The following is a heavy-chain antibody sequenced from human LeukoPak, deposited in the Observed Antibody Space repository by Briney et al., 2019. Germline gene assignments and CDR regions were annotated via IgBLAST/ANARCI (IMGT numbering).Heavy chain of an antibody. D-gene: IGHD3-10*01. CDR2: ISPKSGDT. Sequence: VASVKVSCKASRYIFTGYQIHWVRQAPGEGLEWMGWISPKSGDTNYAQNFRDRVTVTRDSSVSTVYMELNSLRSDDTALYYCAREGRWESGYKFGSGTSALDFWGQGTLVSVSS. CDR3: AREGRWESGYKFGSGTSALDF. J-gene: IGHJ4*02. CDR1: RYIFTGYQ. V-gene: IGHV1-2*02.